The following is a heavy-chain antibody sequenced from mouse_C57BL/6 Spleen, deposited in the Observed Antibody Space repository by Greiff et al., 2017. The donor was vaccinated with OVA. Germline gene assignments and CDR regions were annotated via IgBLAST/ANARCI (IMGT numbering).Heavy chain of an antibody. CDR2: INPSTGGT. CDR1: GYSFTGYY. Sequence: VHVKQSGPELVKPGASVKISCKASGYSFTGYYMNWVKQSPEKSLEWIGEINPSTGGTTYNQKFKAKATLTVDKSSSTAYMQLKSLTSEDSAVYYCARIRTPDYYAMDYWGQGTSVTVSS. V-gene: IGHV1-42*01. J-gene: IGHJ4*01. CDR3: ARIRTPDYYAMDY.